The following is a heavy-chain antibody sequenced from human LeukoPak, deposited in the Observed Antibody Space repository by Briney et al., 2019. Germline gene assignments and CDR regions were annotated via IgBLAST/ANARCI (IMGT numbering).Heavy chain of an antibody. D-gene: IGHD6-19*01. J-gene: IGHJ4*02. CDR1: GFTFSSYA. CDR3: AKEGSSGWYFDY. Sequence: GGSLRLSCVASGFTFSSYAMSWVRQAPGKGLEWVSAISGSGGSTYYADSVKGRLTISRDNSKNTLYLQMNSLRAEDTAVYYCAKEGSSGWYFDYWGQGTLVTVSS. CDR2: ISGSGGST. V-gene: IGHV3-23*01.